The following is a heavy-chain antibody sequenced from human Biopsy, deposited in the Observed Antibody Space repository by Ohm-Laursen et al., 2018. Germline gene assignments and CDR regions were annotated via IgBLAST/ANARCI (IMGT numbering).Heavy chain of an antibody. J-gene: IGHJ4*02. CDR3: AKDYRDSRGIFGIVVVRPLDY. D-gene: IGHD3-22*01. Sequence: SLRLSCTASGFTFSSYGMHWVRQAPGKGLEWVATMSYDGTQKYYGDSVKGRFTISRDNSKNTLYLQMNSLRAEDTAVYYCAKDYRDSRGIFGIVVVRPLDYWGQGSLVTVSS. CDR1: GFTFSSYG. CDR2: MSYDGTQK. V-gene: IGHV3-30*18.